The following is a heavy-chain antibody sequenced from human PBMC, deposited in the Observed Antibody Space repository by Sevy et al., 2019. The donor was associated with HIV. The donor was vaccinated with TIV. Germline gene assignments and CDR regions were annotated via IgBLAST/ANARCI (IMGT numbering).Heavy chain of an antibody. V-gene: IGHV1-69*13. J-gene: IGHJ6*02. CDR1: GGTFSSYA. CDR2: IIPIFGTA. D-gene: IGHD3-10*01. Sequence: ASVKVSCKASGGTFSSYAISWVRQAPGQGLGWMGGIIPIFGTANYAQKFQGRVTITADESTSTAYMELSSLRSEDTAVYYCARAITITMVRGVITPDYYYYGMDVWGQGTTVTVSS. CDR3: ARAITITMVRGVITPDYYYYGMDV.